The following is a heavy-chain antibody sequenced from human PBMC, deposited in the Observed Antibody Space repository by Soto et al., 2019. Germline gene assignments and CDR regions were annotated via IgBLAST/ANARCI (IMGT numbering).Heavy chain of an antibody. CDR2: IIPIFGTA. Sequence: SVKVSCKASGGTFSSYAISWVRQAPGQGFEWMGGIIPIFGTANYAQKFQGRVTITADESTSTAYMELSSLRSEDTAVYYCARVRVAGTYLHRPFDYWGQGTLVTV. CDR3: ARVRVAGTYLHRPFDY. J-gene: IGHJ4*02. V-gene: IGHV1-69*13. D-gene: IGHD6-19*01. CDR1: GGTFSSYA.